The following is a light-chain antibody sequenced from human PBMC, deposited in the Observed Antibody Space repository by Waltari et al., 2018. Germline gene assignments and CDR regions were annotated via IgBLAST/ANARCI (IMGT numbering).Light chain of an antibody. V-gene: IGLV1-47*01. CDR1: TSNIGSNS. Sequence: QSVLTQPPSVSGTPGQRVTISCSGTTSNIGSNSVYWYQQLRGTATKLLIYRNYQRPSGVPTLFSCSRSATSASLATSGLQSEYEADYYCATWDDTLSGPRVFGGGTRLTVL. CDR3: ATWDDTLSGPRV. CDR2: RNY. J-gene: IGLJ3*02.